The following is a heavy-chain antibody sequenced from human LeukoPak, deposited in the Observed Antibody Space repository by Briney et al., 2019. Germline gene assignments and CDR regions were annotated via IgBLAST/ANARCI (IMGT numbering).Heavy chain of an antibody. D-gene: IGHD3-10*01. CDR1: GGSFSGYY. J-gene: IGHJ4*02. V-gene: IGHV4-34*01. CDR3: AINDGSGSYYKSDY. CDR2: IDQSGST. Sequence: SETLSLTCAVYGGSFSGYYWSWIRQSPGKGLEWIGEIDQSGSTNYNPSLKSRVTITIDTSKNQFSLELNSVTAADTAVYYCAINDGSGSYYKSDYWGQGTLVTVSS.